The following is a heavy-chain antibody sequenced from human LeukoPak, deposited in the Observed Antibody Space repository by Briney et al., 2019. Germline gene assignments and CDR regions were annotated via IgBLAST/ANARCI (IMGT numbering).Heavy chain of an antibody. D-gene: IGHD3-3*01. J-gene: IGHJ4*02. CDR3: ARDNSTGEPESITIFGVVIPNAIDY. Sequence: PGGSLRLSCAASGFTFSSYGMHWVRQAPGKGLEWVAVISYDGSNKYYADSVKGRFTISRDNAKNSLYLQMNSLRAEDTAVYYCARDNSTGEPESITIFGVVIPNAIDYWGQGTLVTVSS. CDR1: GFTFSSYG. CDR2: ISYDGSNK. V-gene: IGHV3-30*03.